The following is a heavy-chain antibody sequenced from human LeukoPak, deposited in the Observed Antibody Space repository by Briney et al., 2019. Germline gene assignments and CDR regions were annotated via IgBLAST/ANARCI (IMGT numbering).Heavy chain of an antibody. D-gene: IGHD2-15*01. J-gene: IGHJ3*02. Sequence: GGSLRLSCAASGFTFSNYNINWVRQAPGKGQEWLSCISSSSSTIYYAHSVKGRFTISRDNAKNSLYLQMNSLRDEDTAVYYCARVVVAANPDAFDIWGQGTMVTVSS. CDR2: ISSSSSTI. CDR3: ARVVVAANPDAFDI. V-gene: IGHV3-48*02. CDR1: GFTFSNYN.